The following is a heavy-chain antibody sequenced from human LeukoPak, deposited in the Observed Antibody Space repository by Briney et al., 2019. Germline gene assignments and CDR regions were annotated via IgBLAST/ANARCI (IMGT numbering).Heavy chain of an antibody. CDR1: GGSISSYY. CDR2: IYYSGST. V-gene: IGHV4-59*01. D-gene: IGHD2-2*01. Sequence: PSETLSLTCTVSGGSISSYYWSWIRQPPGKGLEWIGYIYYSGSTNYNPSLKSRVTISVDTSKNQFSLKLSSVTAADTAVYYCARDPVPAAQPSWSSYWGQGTLVTVSS. J-gene: IGHJ4*02. CDR3: ARDPVPAAQPSWSSY.